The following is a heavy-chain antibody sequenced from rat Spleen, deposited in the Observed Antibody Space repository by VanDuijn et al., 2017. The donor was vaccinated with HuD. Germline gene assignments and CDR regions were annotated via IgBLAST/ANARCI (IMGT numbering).Heavy chain of an antibody. CDR2: ISPSGGST. CDR1: GFTFSNYG. D-gene: IGHD1-11*01. J-gene: IGHJ2*01. CDR3: ATVPRTEGIVGRLF. Sequence: EVQLVESGGGLVQPGRSLKLSCVASGFTFSNYGLHWIRQAPTKGLEWVASISPSGGSTYYRDSVKGRFTISRDNAKSTLYLQMDSLRSEDTATYYCATVPRTEGIVGRLFWGQGVMVTVSS. V-gene: IGHV5-19*01.